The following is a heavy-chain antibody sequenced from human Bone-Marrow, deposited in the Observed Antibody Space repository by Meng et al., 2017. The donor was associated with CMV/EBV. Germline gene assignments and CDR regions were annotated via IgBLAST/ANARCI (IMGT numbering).Heavy chain of an antibody. CDR2: IIPIFGTA. CDR3: ARGPNYYDSSGEALGAFDI. D-gene: IGHD3-22*01. CDR1: GGTFSSYA. V-gene: IGHV1-69*05. J-gene: IGHJ3*02. Sequence: SVKVSCKASGGTFSSYAISWVRQAPGQGLEWMGGIIPIFGTANYAQKFQGRVTITTDESTSTAYMELSSLRSEDTAVYYCARGPNYYDSSGEALGAFDIWGQGTMVTVPS.